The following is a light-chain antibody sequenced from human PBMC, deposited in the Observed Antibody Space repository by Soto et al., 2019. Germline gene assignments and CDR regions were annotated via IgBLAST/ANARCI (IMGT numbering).Light chain of an antibody. CDR1: QSISSN. Sequence: DIQMTQSPSSLSASVGDRVTITCRASQSISSNLNWYQQTTGKAPNLLIYAASNLQSGVPSRFSGSGSGTDFTLTISSLQPEDFATYYCQQSYSSPRTFGQGTKVEIK. CDR3: QQSYSSPRT. J-gene: IGKJ1*01. V-gene: IGKV1-39*01. CDR2: AAS.